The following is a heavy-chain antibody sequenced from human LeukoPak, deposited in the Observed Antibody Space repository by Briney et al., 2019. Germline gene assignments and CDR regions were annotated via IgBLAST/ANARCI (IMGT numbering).Heavy chain of an antibody. CDR1: GFTFDDYG. Sequence: PGGSLRLSCAASGFTFDDYGMSWVRQAPGKGLEWVSGINWNGGSTGYADSVKGRFTISRDNAKNSLYLQMNSLRAEDTALYHCARAYSNYEGGFAFDIWGQGTMVTVSS. CDR2: INWNGGST. V-gene: IGHV3-20*01. D-gene: IGHD4-11*01. CDR3: ARAYSNYEGGFAFDI. J-gene: IGHJ3*02.